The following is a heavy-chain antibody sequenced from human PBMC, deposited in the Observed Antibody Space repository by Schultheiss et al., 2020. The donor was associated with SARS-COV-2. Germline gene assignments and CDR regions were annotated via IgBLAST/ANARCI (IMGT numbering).Heavy chain of an antibody. CDR1: GYTFTSYG. CDR3: ARGGGDYYDSSGTSRNYFDY. CDR2: IIPSLGIA. J-gene: IGHJ4*02. V-gene: IGHV1-69*04. D-gene: IGHD3-22*01. Sequence: SVKVSCKASGYTFTSYGISWVRQAPGQGLEWMGRIIPSLGIANYAQKFQGRVTITADKSTSTAHMELNSLRAEDTAVYYCARGGGDYYDSSGTSRNYFDYWGQGTLVTVSS.